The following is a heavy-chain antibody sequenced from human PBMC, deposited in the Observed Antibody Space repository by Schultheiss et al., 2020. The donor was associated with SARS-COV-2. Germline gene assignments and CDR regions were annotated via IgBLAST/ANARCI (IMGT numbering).Heavy chain of an antibody. CDR2: ISGSGGST. V-gene: IGHV3-23*01. CDR1: GFTFSSYA. CDR3: ARAEVTVTTWDFYYYGMDV. J-gene: IGHJ6*02. D-gene: IGHD4-11*01. Sequence: GESLKISCAASGFTFSSYAMHWVRQPPGKGLEWVSAISGSGGSTYYADAVKGRFTISRDNSKNTLYLQMNSLRTEDTAVYYCARAEVTVTTWDFYYYGMDVWGQGTTVTVSS.